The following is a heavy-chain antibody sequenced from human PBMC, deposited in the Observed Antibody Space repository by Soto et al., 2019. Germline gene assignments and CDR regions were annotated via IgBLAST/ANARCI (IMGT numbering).Heavy chain of an antibody. D-gene: IGHD6-19*01. J-gene: IGHJ4*01. CDR2: ISAYNGNT. CDR1: GYTFTSYV. V-gene: IGHV1-18*04. CDR3: ARDHFTLAEAGTHY. Sequence: SVKVSSKASGYTFTSYVMRWVRQASGRELKWMGWISAYNGNTNYAQKLQGRVTMTTDTSTSTAYMELRSLRSDDTAVYYCARDHFTLAEAGTHYRGHGSLI.